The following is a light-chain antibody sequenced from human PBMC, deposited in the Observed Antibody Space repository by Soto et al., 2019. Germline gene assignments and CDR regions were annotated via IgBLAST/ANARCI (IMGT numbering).Light chain of an antibody. CDR2: EVS. CDR1: SSDVGGYNY. J-gene: IGLJ2*01. CDR3: SSYAGSNNLV. V-gene: IGLV2-8*01. Sequence: QSALTQPPSASGSPGQSVTISCTGTSSDVGGYNYVSWYQQHPGKAPKLMIYEVSTRPSGVPDRFSGSKSGNTASLTVSGLQAEDEADYYCSSYAGSNNLVFGGGTKLPS.